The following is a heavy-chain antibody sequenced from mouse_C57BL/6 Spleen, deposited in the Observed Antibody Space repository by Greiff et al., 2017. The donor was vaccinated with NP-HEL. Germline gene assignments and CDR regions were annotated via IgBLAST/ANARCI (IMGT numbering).Heavy chain of an antibody. Sequence: VQGVESGPGLVQPSQSLSITCTVSGFSLTSYGVHWVRQSPGKGLEWLGVIWSGGSTDSNAAFISRLSISKDNSKSQVFFKMNSLQADDTAIYYCARRRETYAMDYWGQGTSVTVSS. J-gene: IGHJ4*01. CDR2: IWSGGST. CDR3: ARRRETYAMDY. V-gene: IGHV2-2*01. CDR1: GFSLTSYG.